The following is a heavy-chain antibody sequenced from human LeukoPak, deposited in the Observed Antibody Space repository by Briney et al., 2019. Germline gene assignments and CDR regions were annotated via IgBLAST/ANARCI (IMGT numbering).Heavy chain of an antibody. Sequence: PGGSLRLSCAASGFTFSNAWMSWVRQAPGKGLEWVGRIKSKTDGGTTDYAAPVKGRFTISRDDSKNTLYLQMNSLKTEDTDVYYCTTGSSAPTYYDFWSGYYTPDYWGQGTLVTVSS. CDR1: GFTFSNAW. J-gene: IGHJ4*02. D-gene: IGHD3-3*01. CDR3: TTGSSAPTYYDFWSGYYTPDY. CDR2: IKSKTDGGTT. V-gene: IGHV3-15*01.